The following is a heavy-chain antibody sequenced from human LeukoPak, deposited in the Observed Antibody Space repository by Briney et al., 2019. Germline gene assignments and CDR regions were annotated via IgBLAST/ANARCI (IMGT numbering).Heavy chain of an antibody. J-gene: IGHJ5*02. CDR3: ARGHGGKGWFDP. CDR1: GGSISSYY. CDR2: IYYSGST. D-gene: IGHD2-15*01. V-gene: IGHV4-59*01. Sequence: SETLSLTCTVSGGSISSYYWSWIRQPPGKGLEWIGYIYYSGSTNYSPSLKSRVTISVDTSKNQFSLKLSSVTAADTAVYYCARGHGGKGWFDPWGQGTLVTVSS.